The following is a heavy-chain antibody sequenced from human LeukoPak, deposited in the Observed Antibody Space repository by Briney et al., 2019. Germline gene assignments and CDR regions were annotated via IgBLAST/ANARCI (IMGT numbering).Heavy chain of an antibody. D-gene: IGHD1-1*01. J-gene: IGHJ3*02. CDR3: AKELDAFDI. V-gene: IGHV3-23*01. CDR2: ISGSGGST. CDR1: GFSFNNYA. Sequence: GGSLRLSCAASGFSFNNYAMHWVRQAPGKGLEWVSAISGSGGSTYYADSVKGRFTISRDNPKNTLYLQMNSLRAEDTAVYYCAKELDAFDIWGQGTMVTVSS.